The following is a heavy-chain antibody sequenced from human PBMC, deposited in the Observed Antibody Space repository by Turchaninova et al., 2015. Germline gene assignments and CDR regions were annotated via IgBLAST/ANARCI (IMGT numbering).Heavy chain of an antibody. V-gene: IGHV1-3*01. D-gene: IGHD1-26*01. CDR1: GYTFTSYA. CDR2: INAGNGNT. Sequence: QVQVVQSGAEVKKPGASVKVSCKASGYTFTSYAKHWVRQAPGQRLEWMGWINAGNGNTKYSQKFQGRVTITRDTSASTAYMELSSLRSEDTAVYYCARGPSRGWFDPWGQGTLVTVSS. CDR3: ARGPSRGWFDP. J-gene: IGHJ5*02.